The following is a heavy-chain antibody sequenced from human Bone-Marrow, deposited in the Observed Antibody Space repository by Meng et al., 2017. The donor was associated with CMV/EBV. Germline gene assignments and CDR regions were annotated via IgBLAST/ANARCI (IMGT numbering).Heavy chain of an antibody. D-gene: IGHD3-3*01. Sequence: SETLSLTCTVSGGSISSYYWSWIRQPPGKGLEWIGYIYYSGSTNYNPSLKSRVTISVDTSKTQFSLKLSSVTAADTAVYYCARFGVVTQPFYYYGMDVWGQGTTVTVSS. CDR1: GGSISSYY. CDR3: ARFGVVTQPFYYYGMDV. V-gene: IGHV4-59*01. CDR2: IYYSGST. J-gene: IGHJ6*02.